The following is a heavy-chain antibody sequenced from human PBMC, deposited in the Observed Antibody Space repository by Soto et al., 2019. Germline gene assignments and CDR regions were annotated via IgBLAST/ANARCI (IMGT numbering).Heavy chain of an antibody. V-gene: IGHV4-34*01. J-gene: IGHJ4*02. CDR3: ARGVDSWSGYLF. CDR2: IHHSGST. CDR1: GGSFDGYY. D-gene: IGHD3-3*01. Sequence: SETLSLTCALYGGSFDGYYWSWIRQSPGKGLEWIGEIHHSGSTKYNPSLKSRVSLSVDTPTKQFSLKMTSMTAADRGVYYCARGVDSWSGYLFWGQGTPVTVSS.